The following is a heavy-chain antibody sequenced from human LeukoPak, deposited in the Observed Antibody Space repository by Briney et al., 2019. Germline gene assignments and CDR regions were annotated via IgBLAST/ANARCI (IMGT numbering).Heavy chain of an antibody. D-gene: IGHD4-17*01. J-gene: IGHJ4*02. CDR3: ASKSTDHGELRFDY. Sequence: SETLSLTCAVYGGSFSGYYWSWIRQPPGKGLEWIGEINHSGSTNYNPSLKSRVTISVDMSKNQFSLKLSSVTAADTAVYYCASKSTDHGELRFDYWGQGTLVTVSS. V-gene: IGHV4-34*01. CDR2: INHSGST. CDR1: GGSFSGYY.